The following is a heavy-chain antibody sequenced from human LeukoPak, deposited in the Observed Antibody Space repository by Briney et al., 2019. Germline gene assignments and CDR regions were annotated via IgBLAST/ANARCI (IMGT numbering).Heavy chain of an antibody. V-gene: IGHV4-59*01. J-gene: IGHJ4*02. CDR1: GGSISSYY. Sequence: SETLSLTSTVSGGSISSYYWSWIPQPPGKGLEWFGYIYYSGSTNYNPSLKSRVTISVDTSKNQFSLKLSSVTAADTAVYYCARSVLGATVMSFDYWGQGTLVTVSS. CDR2: IYYSGST. D-gene: IGHD3-16*01. CDR3: ARSVLGATVMSFDY.